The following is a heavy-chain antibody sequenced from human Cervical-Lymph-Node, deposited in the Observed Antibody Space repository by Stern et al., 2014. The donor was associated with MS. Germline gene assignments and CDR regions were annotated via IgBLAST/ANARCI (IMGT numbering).Heavy chain of an antibody. Sequence: QVQLVQSGTEVRKPGASVKISCKASGYSFIDYAIHWVRQAPGQRPEWMGWINAGTGNTGYSQKFQNRVTLTRDTSASTVYMQLSSLRSEDTAVYFCARDNYGGFWGQGTMVIVSS. CDR2: INAGTGNT. CDR1: GYSFIDYA. J-gene: IGHJ3*01. CDR3: ARDNYGGF. V-gene: IGHV1-3*01. D-gene: IGHD3-16*01.